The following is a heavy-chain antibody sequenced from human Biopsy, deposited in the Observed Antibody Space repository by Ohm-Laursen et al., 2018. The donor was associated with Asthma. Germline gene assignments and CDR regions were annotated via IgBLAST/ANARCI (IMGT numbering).Heavy chain of an antibody. CDR1: GYTFRSYG. V-gene: IGHV1-18*04. CDR2: ISPFTGDT. CDR3: ARHPYNFGGFDY. Sequence: ASVTVSCKASGYTFRSYGVRWVRQAPGQGLEWMGWISPFTGDTHFGQKFQGRVTMTTDTSTDTAYMELRSLRSDDTAVYYCARHPYNFGGFDYWGQGSLVLVSS. D-gene: IGHD5-24*01. J-gene: IGHJ4*02.